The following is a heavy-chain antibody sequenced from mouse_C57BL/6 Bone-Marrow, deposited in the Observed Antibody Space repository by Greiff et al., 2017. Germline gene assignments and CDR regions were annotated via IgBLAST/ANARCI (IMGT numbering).Heavy chain of an antibody. CDR1: GYSITSGYY. J-gene: IGHJ4*01. CDR3: AIITTVVARAMDY. Sequence: DVQLQESGPGLVKPSQSLSLTCSVTGYSITSGYYWNWIRQFPGNKLEWMGYISYDGSNNYNPSLKNRISITRDTSKNQFFLKLNSVTTEDTATYYCAIITTVVARAMDYWGQGTSVTVSS. D-gene: IGHD1-1*01. V-gene: IGHV3-6*01. CDR2: ISYDGSN.